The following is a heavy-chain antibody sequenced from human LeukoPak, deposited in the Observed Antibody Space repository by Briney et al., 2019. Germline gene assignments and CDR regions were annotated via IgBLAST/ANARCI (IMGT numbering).Heavy chain of an antibody. V-gene: IGHV4-34*01. CDR2: INHSGTT. J-gene: IGHJ4*02. D-gene: IGHD7-27*01. Sequence: SQTLSLTCAVYGGSFSGYYWSWIRQPPGKGLEWIGEINHSGTTSYNPSLKSRVTISLDTSKNQFSLKLSSVTAADTAVYYCARGANWGSPDYWGQGTLVTVSS. CDR1: GGSFSGYY. CDR3: ARGANWGSPDY.